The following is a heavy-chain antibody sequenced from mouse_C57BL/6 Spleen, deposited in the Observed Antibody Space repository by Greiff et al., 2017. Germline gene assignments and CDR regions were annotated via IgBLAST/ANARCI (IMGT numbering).Heavy chain of an antibody. CDR2: ISSGSSTI. Sequence: EVQLQESGGGLVKPGGSLKLSCAASGFTFSDYGMHWVRQAPEKGLEWVAYISSGSSTIYYADTVKGRFTISRDNAKNTLFLQMTSLRSEDTAMYYCAVTTVVANFDYWGQGTTLTVSS. D-gene: IGHD1-1*01. V-gene: IGHV5-17*01. J-gene: IGHJ2*01. CDR3: AVTTVVANFDY. CDR1: GFTFSDYG.